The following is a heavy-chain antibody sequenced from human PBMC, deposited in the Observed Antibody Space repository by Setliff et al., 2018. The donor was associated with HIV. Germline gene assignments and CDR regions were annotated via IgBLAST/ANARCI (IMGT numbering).Heavy chain of an antibody. D-gene: IGHD5-18*01. CDR1: GGSISSYY. CDR3: ARRDGYSYGFYFDY. CDR2: IYTSGST. Sequence: SETLSLTCTVSGGSISSYYWSWIRQPAGKGLEWIGRIYTSGSTNYNPSLKSRVTISVDTSKSQFSLNLSSLTAADTAVYYCARRDGYSYGFYFDYWGQGTLVTVSS. J-gene: IGHJ4*02. V-gene: IGHV4-4*07.